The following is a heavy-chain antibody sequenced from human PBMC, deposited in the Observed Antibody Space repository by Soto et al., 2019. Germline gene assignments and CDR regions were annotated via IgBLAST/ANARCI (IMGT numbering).Heavy chain of an antibody. CDR2: ISSSSSYI. CDR3: AREEDDYIFN. Sequence: GGSLGLSCAASGFTSSSYSMNWVRQAPGKGLEWVSSISSSSSYIYYADSVKGRFTISRDNAKNSLYLQMNSLRAEDTAVYYCAREEDDYIFNWGQGTMVTVSS. CDR1: GFTSSSYS. D-gene: IGHD3-16*01. J-gene: IGHJ3*01. V-gene: IGHV3-21*01.